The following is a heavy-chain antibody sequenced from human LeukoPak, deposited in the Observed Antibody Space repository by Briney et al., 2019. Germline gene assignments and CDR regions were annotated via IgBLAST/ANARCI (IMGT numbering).Heavy chain of an antibody. D-gene: IGHD6-13*01. J-gene: IGHJ4*02. Sequence: SETLSLTCSVSGGSISSSSYSWGLIRQPPGEGLEWIGDINQSGRTNYNPSLKSRVIISVDTSKNQFSLTLLSVTAADTAVYYCASSDPFSSTWNPAYSFDYWDQGTLVTVSS. V-gene: IGHV4-39*07. CDR3: ASSDPFSSTWNPAYSFDY. CDR1: GGSISSSSYS. CDR2: INQSGRT.